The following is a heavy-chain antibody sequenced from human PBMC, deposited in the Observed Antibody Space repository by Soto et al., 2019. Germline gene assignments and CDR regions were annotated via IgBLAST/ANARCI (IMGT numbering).Heavy chain of an antibody. CDR3: ARDRDDYGSGNYYNRIDF. D-gene: IGHD3-10*01. J-gene: IGHJ4*02. CDR1: GGIFSTYA. CDR2: IIPLFGTP. V-gene: IGHV1-69*01. Sequence: QVQLVQSGAEVKKPGSSVKVSCKASGGIFSTYAISWLRQAPGQGLEWMGGIIPLFGTPNYAQRFQGRVTITADESTSTAYMKLSRLRSEDTAVYYCARDRDDYGSGNYYNRIDFWGQGTLVTVS.